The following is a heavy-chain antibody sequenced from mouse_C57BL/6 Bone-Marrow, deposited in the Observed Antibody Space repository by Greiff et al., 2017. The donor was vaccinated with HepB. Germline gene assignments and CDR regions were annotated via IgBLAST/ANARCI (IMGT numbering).Heavy chain of an antibody. V-gene: IGHV1-81*01. J-gene: IGHJ3*01. CDR3: ATTVVAPGFAY. CDR1: GYTFTSYG. CDR2: IHPNSGST. Sequence: QVQLQQSGAELARPGASVKLSCKASGYTFTSYGISWVKQRTGQGLEWIGMIHPNSGSTNYNEKFKSKATLTVDKSSSTAYMQLSSLTSEDSAVYYCATTVVAPGFAYWGQGTLVTVSA. D-gene: IGHD1-1*01.